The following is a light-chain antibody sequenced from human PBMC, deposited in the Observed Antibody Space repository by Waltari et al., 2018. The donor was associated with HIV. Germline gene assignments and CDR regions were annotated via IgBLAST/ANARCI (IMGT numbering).Light chain of an antibody. CDR3: TAYKYSTRSYV. CDR1: SNDVGDYNH. CDR2: DVT. Sequence: QSALTQPASVSGSPGQSITISCIGSSNDVGDYNHVAWYQQHTDKAPKLLSYDVTNRPPGVSNRFSCSKSGNTASLAISGLQAEDEADYFCTAYKYSTRSYVFGTGTKVTVL. J-gene: IGLJ1*01. V-gene: IGLV2-14*03.